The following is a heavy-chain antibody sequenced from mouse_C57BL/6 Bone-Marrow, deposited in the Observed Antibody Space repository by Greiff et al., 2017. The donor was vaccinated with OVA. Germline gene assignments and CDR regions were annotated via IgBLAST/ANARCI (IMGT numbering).Heavy chain of an antibody. CDR3: ARERDYGSSLWYFDV. D-gene: IGHD1-1*01. CDR2: ISDGGSYT. CDR1: GFTFSSYA. Sequence: EVKLVESGGGLVKPGGSLKLSCAASGFTFSSYAMSWVRQTPEKRLEWVATISDGGSYTYYPDNVKGRFTISRDNAKNNLYLQLSHLKSEDTAMYYCARERDYGSSLWYFDVWGTGTTVTVSS. J-gene: IGHJ1*03. V-gene: IGHV5-4*01.